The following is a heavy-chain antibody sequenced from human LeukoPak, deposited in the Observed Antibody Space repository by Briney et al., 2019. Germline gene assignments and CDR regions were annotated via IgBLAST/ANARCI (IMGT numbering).Heavy chain of an antibody. CDR3: VSFYETY. Sequence: GGSLKLSCAASGNYWMHWVRQAPGKGLVWVSHINSDGSWTSYADSVKGRFTISKDNAKNTVYLQMNNLRAEDTAVYYCVSFYETYWGRGTLVTVSS. D-gene: IGHD2-2*01. CDR1: GNYW. CDR2: INSDGSWT. V-gene: IGHV3-74*01. J-gene: IGHJ4*02.